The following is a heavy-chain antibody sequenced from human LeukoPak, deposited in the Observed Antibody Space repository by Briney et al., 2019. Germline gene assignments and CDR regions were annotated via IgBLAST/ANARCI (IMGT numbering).Heavy chain of an antibody. Sequence: GASVKVSCKASGGTFSSYAISWVRQAPGQGLEWMGGIIPIFGTANYAQKFQGRVTITTDESTSTAYMELSSLRSEDTAVYFCARDRLEGGETFDSWGQGTLVTVSS. D-gene: IGHD1-1*01. V-gene: IGHV1-69*05. CDR3: ARDRLEGGETFDS. CDR1: GGTFSSYA. J-gene: IGHJ4*02. CDR2: IIPIFGTA.